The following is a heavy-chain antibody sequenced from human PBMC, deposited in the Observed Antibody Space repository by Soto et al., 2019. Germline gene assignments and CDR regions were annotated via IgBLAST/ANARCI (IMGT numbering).Heavy chain of an antibody. V-gene: IGHV1-2*02. D-gene: IGHD3-10*01. J-gene: IGHJ6*02. CDR1: GYNFMYYY. CDR3: ARQGKPDLSPRDSYGMAV. Sequence: QELLVQSGAELKKPGASVKVSCKSSGYNFMYYYVHWVRQAPGQGLEWMGWINPHSGDTYYAERFQGRVTMTRDTSINTVFMDLSRLTSDDTALYFCARQGKPDLSPRDSYGMAVWGQGTSVTVSS. CDR2: INPHSGDT.